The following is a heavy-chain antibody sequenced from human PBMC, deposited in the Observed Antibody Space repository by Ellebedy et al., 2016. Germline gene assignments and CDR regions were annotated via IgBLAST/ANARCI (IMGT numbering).Heavy chain of an antibody. V-gene: IGHV1-18*01. D-gene: IGHD3-9*01. CDR1: GYTFTSYG. CDR2: ISAYNGNT. CDR3: AREIYDILTGYHYYFDY. Sequence: ASVKVSXXASGYTFTSYGISWVRQAPGQGLEWMGWISAYNGNTNYAQKLQGRVTMTTDTSTSTAYMELRSLRSDDTAVYYCAREIYDILTGYHYYFDYWGQGTLVTVSS. J-gene: IGHJ4*02.